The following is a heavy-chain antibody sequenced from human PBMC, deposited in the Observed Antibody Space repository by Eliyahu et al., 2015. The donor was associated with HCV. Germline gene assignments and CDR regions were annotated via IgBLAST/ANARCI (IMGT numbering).Heavy chain of an antibody. V-gene: IGHV3-30-3*01. CDR2: ISYDGSNK. Sequence: QVQLVESGGGXVQPGXSLXXSCAASGFTFSSYAMHWVRQAPGKGLEWVAVISYDGSNKYYADSVKGRFTISRDNSKNTLYLQMNSLRAEDTAVYYCARDCLGETSYFQHWGQGTLVTVSS. J-gene: IGHJ1*01. CDR1: GFTFSSYA. CDR3: ARDCLGETSYFQH. D-gene: IGHD2-21*01.